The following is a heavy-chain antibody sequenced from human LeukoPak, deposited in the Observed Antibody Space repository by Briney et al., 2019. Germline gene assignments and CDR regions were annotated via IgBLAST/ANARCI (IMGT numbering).Heavy chain of an antibody. CDR2: IYWDDVK. J-gene: IGHJ3*01. CDR3: AHRDLYCSSASCYSADAFDL. Sequence: SGPTLVKPTETLTLTCTFSGFSIRTSGVGVGWIRQPPGKALEWLALIYWDDVKRYSPSLKSRLTITKDTSKNQVVLTMTNMDPVDTATYYCAHRDLYCSSASCYSADAFDLWGQGTMVTVSS. V-gene: IGHV2-5*02. D-gene: IGHD2-2*02. CDR1: GFSIRTSGVG.